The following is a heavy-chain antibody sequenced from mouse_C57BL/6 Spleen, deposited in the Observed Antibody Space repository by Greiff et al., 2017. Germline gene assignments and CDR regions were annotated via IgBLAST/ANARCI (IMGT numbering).Heavy chain of an antibody. J-gene: IGHJ1*03. CDR1: GFTFSSYT. CDR2: ISGGGGNT. CDR3: ARPFYGSSSWYFDV. D-gene: IGHD1-1*01. Sequence: EVQLVESGGGLVKPGGSLKLSCAASGFTFSSYTMSWVRQTPEKRLEWVATISGGGGNTYYPDSVKGRFTISRDNAKNTLYLQMSSLRSEDTALYYCARPFYGSSSWYFDVWGTGTTVTVSS. V-gene: IGHV5-9*01.